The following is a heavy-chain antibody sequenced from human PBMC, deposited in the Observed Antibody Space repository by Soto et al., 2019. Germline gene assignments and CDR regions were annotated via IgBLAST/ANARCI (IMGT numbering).Heavy chain of an antibody. Sequence: SETLSLTCTVSGGSISSYYWSWIRQPPGKGLEWIGYIYYSGSTNYNPSLKSRVTISVDTSKDQFSLKLSSVTAADTAVYYCASVTGPDDFWSAYWAYYMDVWGKGTTVTVSS. V-gene: IGHV4-59*01. CDR1: GGSISSYY. J-gene: IGHJ6*03. D-gene: IGHD3-3*01. CDR3: ASVTGPDDFWSAYWAYYMDV. CDR2: IYYSGST.